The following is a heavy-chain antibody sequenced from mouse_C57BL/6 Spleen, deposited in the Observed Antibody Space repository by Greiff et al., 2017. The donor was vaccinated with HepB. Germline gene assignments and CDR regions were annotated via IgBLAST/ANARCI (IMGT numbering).Heavy chain of an antibody. CDR1: GYTFTSYW. Sequence: VQLQQPGAELVRPGSSVKLSCKASGYTFTSYWMHWVKQRPIQGLEWIGNIDPSDSETHYNQKFKDKATLTVDKSSSTAYMQLSSLTSEDSAVYYCVRGGPIYDGYYGFAYWGQGTLVTVSA. D-gene: IGHD2-3*01. CDR3: VRGGPIYDGYYGFAY. V-gene: IGHV1-52*01. CDR2: IDPSDSET. J-gene: IGHJ3*01.